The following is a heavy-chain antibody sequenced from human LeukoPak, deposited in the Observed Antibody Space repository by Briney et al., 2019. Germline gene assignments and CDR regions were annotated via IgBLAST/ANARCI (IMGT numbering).Heavy chain of an antibody. J-gene: IGHJ6*02. CDR2: IWYDGSNK. Sequence: SGGSLRLSCAASGFTFSSYPIHWVRQAPGKGLEWVAVIWYDGSNKYYADSVRGRFTISRDNSKNTLYLQMNSLRADDTAIYYCVRDPSCSGGGCYYYYGMDVWGQGTTVTVSS. D-gene: IGHD2-15*01. V-gene: IGHV3-33*08. CDR3: VRDPSCSGGGCYYYYGMDV. CDR1: GFTFSSYP.